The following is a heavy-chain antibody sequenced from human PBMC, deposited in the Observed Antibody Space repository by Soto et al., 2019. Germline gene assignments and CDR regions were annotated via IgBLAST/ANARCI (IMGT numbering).Heavy chain of an antibody. CDR1: GGTFSSYA. D-gene: IGHD1-1*01. J-gene: IGHJ6*02. Sequence: ASVKVSCKASGGTFSSYAISWVRQAPGQGLEWMGGIIPIFGTANYAQKFQGRVTITADESTSTAYMELSSLRPEDTAVYYCARGDLEYKTYVMDVWGQGTTVTVSS. CDR2: IIPIFGTA. CDR3: ARGDLEYKTYVMDV. V-gene: IGHV1-69*13.